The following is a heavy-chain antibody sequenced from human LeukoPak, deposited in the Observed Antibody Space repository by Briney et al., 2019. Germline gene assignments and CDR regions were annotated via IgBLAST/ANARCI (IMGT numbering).Heavy chain of an antibody. CDR3: ARGSLVWFGDLLSVGMDV. Sequence: PGRSLRLSCAASGFTFSSYAIHWVRQAPGKGLEWVAVISYDGSNKYYAHSVKGRFTISRDNSKNTLYLQMNSLRAEDTAMYYCARGSLVWFGDLLSVGMDVWGQGTTVTVSS. D-gene: IGHD3-10*01. CDR1: GFTFSSYA. CDR2: ISYDGSNK. J-gene: IGHJ6*02. V-gene: IGHV3-30-3*01.